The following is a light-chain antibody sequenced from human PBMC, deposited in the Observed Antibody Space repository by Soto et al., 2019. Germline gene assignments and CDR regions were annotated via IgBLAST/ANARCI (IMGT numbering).Light chain of an antibody. Sequence: IMMTQSPATLSLSQGEIATLSCMASQSVSSSYLAWYQQKPGQAPRLLIYGASTRATGIPARFSGSGSGTEFTLTISSLQSEDFAVYYCQQYNNWPPKLTFGGGTKVDI. J-gene: IGKJ4*01. V-gene: IGKV3-15*01. CDR3: QQYNNWPPKLT. CDR2: GAS. CDR1: QSVSSSY.